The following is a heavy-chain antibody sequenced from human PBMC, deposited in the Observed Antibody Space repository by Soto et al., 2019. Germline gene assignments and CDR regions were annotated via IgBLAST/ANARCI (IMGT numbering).Heavy chain of an antibody. D-gene: IGHD1-7*01. Sequence: PSQTLSLTCAISGDSVSSNSAAWNWIRQSPSRGLEWLGRTYYRSKWYNDYAVSVKSRITINPDTSKNQFSLQLNSVTPEDTAVYYCARETRYNWNSGNWFDPWDQGTLVTVSS. CDR1: GDSVSSNSAA. CDR3: ARETRYNWNSGNWFDP. J-gene: IGHJ5*02. V-gene: IGHV6-1*01. CDR2: TYYRSKWYN.